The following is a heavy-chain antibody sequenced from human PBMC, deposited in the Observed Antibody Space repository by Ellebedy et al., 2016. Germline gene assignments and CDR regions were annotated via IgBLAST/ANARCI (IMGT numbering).Heavy chain of an antibody. CDR2: INPNSGGT. V-gene: IGHV1-2*04. CDR3: ARVRVATRENYYYYYGMDV. CDR1: GYTFTGYY. Sequence: ASVKVSCKASGYTFTGYYMHWVRQAPGQGLEWMGWINPNSGGTNYAQKFQGWVTMTRDTSISTAYMELSRLRSDDTAVYYCARVRVATRENYYYYYGMDVWGQGTTVTVSS. J-gene: IGHJ6*02. D-gene: IGHD5-12*01.